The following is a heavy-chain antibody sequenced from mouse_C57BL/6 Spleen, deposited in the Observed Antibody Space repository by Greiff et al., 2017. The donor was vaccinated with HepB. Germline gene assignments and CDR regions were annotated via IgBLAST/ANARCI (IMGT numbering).Heavy chain of an antibody. CDR2: IDPSDSET. CDR3: ARGGAMDY. Sequence: VQLQQSGAALVRPGSSVKLSCKASGYTFTSYWMHWVKPRPIQGLEWIGNIDPSDSETHYNQKFKDKATLTVDKSSSTAYMQLSSLTSEDSAVYYCARGGAMDYWGQGTSVTVSS. CDR1: GYTFTSYW. V-gene: IGHV1-52*01. J-gene: IGHJ4*01.